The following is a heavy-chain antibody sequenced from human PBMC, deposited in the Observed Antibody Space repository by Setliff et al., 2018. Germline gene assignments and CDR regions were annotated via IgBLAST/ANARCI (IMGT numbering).Heavy chain of an antibody. J-gene: IGHJ6*03. Sequence: ASVKVSCKASGYTFSSYAMNWVRQAPGQGLEWMGWINTNTGNPTYAQGFTGRFVCSLDTSVSTTYLQISSLKAEDTAVYYCARGEYTSLPSGVYYHMDVWGKGTTVTVSS. CDR1: GYTFSSYA. CDR2: INTNTGNP. CDR3: ARGEYTSLPSGVYYHMDV. V-gene: IGHV7-4-1*02. D-gene: IGHD6-6*01.